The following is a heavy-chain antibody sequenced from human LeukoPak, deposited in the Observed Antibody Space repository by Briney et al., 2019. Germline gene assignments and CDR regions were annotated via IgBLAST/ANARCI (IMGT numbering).Heavy chain of an antibody. CDR1: GFTFSSYA. V-gene: IGHV3-23*01. CDR2: ISGSGGST. J-gene: IGHJ4*02. CDR3: AKGYCSGGSCYPVDY. D-gene: IGHD2-15*01. Sequence: GGSLRLSCAASGFTFSSYAMSWVRQAPGKGLEWVSAISGSGGSTYYADSVKGRFTISRDNSKNTLYLQMNSLRAEDTAVYYCAKGYCSGGSCYPVDYWGQGTLVIVSS.